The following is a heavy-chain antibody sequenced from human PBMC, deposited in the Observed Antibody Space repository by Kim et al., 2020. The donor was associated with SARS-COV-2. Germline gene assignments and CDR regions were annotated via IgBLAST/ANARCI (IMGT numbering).Heavy chain of an antibody. CDR2: IIPIFGTA. J-gene: IGHJ4*02. D-gene: IGHD1-26*01. CDR1: GGTFSSYA. CDR3: ARPLNSGSYYFGLDY. V-gene: IGHV1-69*13. Sequence: SVKVSCKASGGTFSSYAISWVRQAPGQGLESMGGIIPIFGTANYAQKFQGRVTITADESTSTAYMELSSLRSEDTAVYYCARPLNSGSYYFGLDYWGQGTLVTVSS.